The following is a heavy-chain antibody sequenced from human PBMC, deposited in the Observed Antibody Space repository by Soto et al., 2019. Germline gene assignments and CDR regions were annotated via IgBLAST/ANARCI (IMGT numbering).Heavy chain of an antibody. J-gene: IGHJ4*02. V-gene: IGHV4-30-2*01. CDR1: GGSISSGGYS. D-gene: IGHD1-7*01. CDR3: ARTKNYNSDY. CDR2: IYHSGST. Sequence: PSETLSLTCAVSGGSISSGGYSWSWIRQPPGKGLEWIGYIYHSGSTYYNPSLKSRVTISVDRSKNQFSLKLSSVTAADKAVYYCARTKNYNSDYWGQGTLLNVSS.